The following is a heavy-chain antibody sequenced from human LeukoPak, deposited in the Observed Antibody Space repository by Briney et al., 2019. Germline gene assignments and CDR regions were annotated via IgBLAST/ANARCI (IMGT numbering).Heavy chain of an antibody. CDR2: IVGSETTT. V-gene: IGHV3-48*02. CDR3: ARRFDV. J-gene: IGHJ3*01. Sequence: GGSLRLSCAASGFTFSSYGMHWVRQAPGKGLEWVSNIVGSETTTYYADSVKGRFTISRDNAKNSLFLHMNSLRDEDTAIYYCARRFDVWGQGTTVTVS. CDR1: GFTFSSYG.